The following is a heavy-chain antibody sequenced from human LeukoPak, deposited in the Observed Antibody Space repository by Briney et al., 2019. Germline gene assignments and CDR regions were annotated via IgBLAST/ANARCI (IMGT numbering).Heavy chain of an antibody. V-gene: IGHV3-21*01. J-gene: IGHJ6*04. CDR2: ISSSSTYI. Sequence: PGGSQRLSCEASGLTFSAYRMNWVRQAPGKGLEWVSSISSSSTYIYYVDSVQGRFTISRDNAKNSLYLQINSLRAEDTAVYYCARDSKLYCSSTSCYMDVWGKGTTVTVSS. CDR1: GLTFSAYR. D-gene: IGHD2-2*01. CDR3: ARDSKLYCSSTSCYMDV.